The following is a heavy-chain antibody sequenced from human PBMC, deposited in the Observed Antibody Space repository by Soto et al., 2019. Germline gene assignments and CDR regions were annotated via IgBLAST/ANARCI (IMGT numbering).Heavy chain of an antibody. J-gene: IGHJ4*02. CDR3: AHSIIAVAGDGWYEM. Sequence: QITLNETGPTLVQPTQTLTLTCPFSGFSLHTAGVAVGWFRQPPVKALETLALFYSNEDKRYNPSLRSRLAITKAPSQNRAVLTMSNIDPADTATYDCAHSIIAVAGDGWYEMWGQGTLVTVSS. D-gene: IGHD6-19*01. CDR1: GFSLHTAGVA. CDR2: FYSNEDK. V-gene: IGHV2-5*01.